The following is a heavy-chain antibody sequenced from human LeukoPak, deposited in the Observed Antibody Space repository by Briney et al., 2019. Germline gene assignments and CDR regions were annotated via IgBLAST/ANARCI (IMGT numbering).Heavy chain of an antibody. V-gene: IGHV1-69*05. J-gene: IGHJ4*02. CDR3: ARAPSIAAAGQYFDY. CDR2: IIPIFGTA. CDR1: GGTFSSYA. Sequence: ASVKVSCKASGGTFSSYAISWVRQAPGQGLEWMGGIIPIFGTANYAQKFQGRVTITTDESTSTAYMELSSLRSEDTAVYYCARAPSIAAAGQYFDYWGQGTLVTVSS. D-gene: IGHD6-13*01.